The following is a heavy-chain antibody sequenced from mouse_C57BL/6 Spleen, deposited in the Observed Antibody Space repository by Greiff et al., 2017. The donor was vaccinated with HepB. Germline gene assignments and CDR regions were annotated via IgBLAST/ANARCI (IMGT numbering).Heavy chain of an antibody. CDR1: GYSFTDYN. V-gene: IGHV1-39*01. CDR2: INPNYGTT. Sequence: EVKLQESGPELVKPGASVKISCKASGYSFTDYNMNWVKQSNGKSLEWIGVINPNYGTTSYNQKFKGKATLTVDQSSSTAYMQLNSLTSEDSAVYYCASYYSNSFYAMDYWGQGTSVTVSS. J-gene: IGHJ4*01. CDR3: ASYYSNSFYAMDY. D-gene: IGHD2-5*01.